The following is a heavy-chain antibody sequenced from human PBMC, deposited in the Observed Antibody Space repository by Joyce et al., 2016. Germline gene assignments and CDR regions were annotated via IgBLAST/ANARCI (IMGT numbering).Heavy chain of an antibody. CDR3: ARRSGIPAGRRPGAFDM. Sequence: QLEESGGGVGQPGTSLRLSCTASGSIFSGYAMNWVRQAPGKGLEWVASISYDGPNKFYADSVRGRFTISRDNYKNTLFLQMNSLTIEDAGVYYCARRSGIPAGRRPGAFDMWGQGTVVTVSS. V-gene: IGHV3-30*04. CDR2: ISYDGPNK. CDR1: GSIFSGYA. D-gene: IGHD6-13*01. J-gene: IGHJ3*02.